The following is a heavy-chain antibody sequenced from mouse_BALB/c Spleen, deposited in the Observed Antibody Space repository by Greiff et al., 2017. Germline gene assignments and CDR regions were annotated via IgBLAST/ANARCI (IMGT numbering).Heavy chain of an antibody. J-gene: IGHJ3*01. Sequence: EVQLQQSGAELVRPGALVKLSCKASGFNIKDYYMHWVKQRPEQGLEWIGWIDPENGNTIYDPKFQGKASITADTSSNTAYLQLSSLTSEDTAVYYCAREGDYDRAYWGQGTLVTVSA. D-gene: IGHD2-4*01. V-gene: IGHV14-1*02. CDR3: AREGDYDRAY. CDR1: GFNIKDYY. CDR2: IDPENGNT.